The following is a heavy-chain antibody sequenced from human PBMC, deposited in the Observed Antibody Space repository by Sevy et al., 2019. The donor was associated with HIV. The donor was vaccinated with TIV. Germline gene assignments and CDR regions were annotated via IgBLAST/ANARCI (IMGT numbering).Heavy chain of an antibody. J-gene: IGHJ5*02. CDR2: IKTDGSDT. D-gene: IGHD1-26*01. V-gene: IGHV3-74*01. Sequence: GGSLRLSCAASGFTFSSYWMHWVRQAPGKGLVWVSRIKTDGSDTSYADSVKGRFTISRDNTKKKLYLQMNSLRAEDTAVYYCARRPTDQSGSYWFDPWGQGTLVTVSS. CDR1: GFTFSSYW. CDR3: ARRPTDQSGSYWFDP.